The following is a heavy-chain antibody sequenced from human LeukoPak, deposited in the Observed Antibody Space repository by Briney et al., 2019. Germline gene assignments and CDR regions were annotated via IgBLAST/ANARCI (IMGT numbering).Heavy chain of an antibody. D-gene: IGHD2-2*01. V-gene: IGHV4-39*07. Sequence: SQTLSLTCTVSGGSINSGDYYWSWIRQPPGKGLEWIGSIYHSGSTYYNPSLKSRVTISVDTSKNQFSLKLSSVTAADTDVYDCARPGGLVPAAGIDYWGQGTLVTVSS. J-gene: IGHJ4*02. CDR2: IYHSGST. CDR1: GGSINSGDYY. CDR3: ARPGGLVPAAGIDY.